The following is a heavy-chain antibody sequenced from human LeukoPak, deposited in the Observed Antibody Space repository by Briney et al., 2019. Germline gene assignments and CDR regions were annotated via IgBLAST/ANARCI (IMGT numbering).Heavy chain of an antibody. J-gene: IGHJ4*02. CDR3: ARDSRRILPSD. CDR2: IYSGGSA. V-gene: IGHV3-66*01. Sequence: GGSLRLSCAASGFTVSISYMSWVRQAPGKGLEWVSVIYSGGSAYYADSVKGRFTISRDNSKNTLYLQMNSLRAEDTAVYYCARDSRRILPSDWGQGTLVTVSS. D-gene: IGHD2-15*01. CDR1: GFTVSISY.